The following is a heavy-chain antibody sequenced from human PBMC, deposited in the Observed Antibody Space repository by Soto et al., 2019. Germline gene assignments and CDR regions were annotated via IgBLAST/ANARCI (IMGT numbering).Heavy chain of an antibody. Sequence: PGESLKISCAASGFTVSSNYMSWVRQAPGKGLEWASIIYSGGSTYYADSVKGRFTISRDNSKNTLYLQMNSLRAEDTAVYYCARESIVGATNTFDYWGQGTLVTVSS. CDR3: ARESIVGATNTFDY. J-gene: IGHJ4*02. CDR2: IYSGGST. D-gene: IGHD1-26*01. CDR1: GFTVSSNY. V-gene: IGHV3-66*01.